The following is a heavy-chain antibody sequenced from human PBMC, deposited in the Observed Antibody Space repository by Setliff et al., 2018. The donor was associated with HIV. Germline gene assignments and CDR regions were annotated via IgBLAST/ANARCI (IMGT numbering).Heavy chain of an antibody. CDR2: ISASGKDT. CDR1: GFTFRDCY. Sequence: GGSLRLSCAASGFTFRDCYMTWLRQAPGKGLEWVSYISASGKDTFYADSVKGRFTISRDNAKNSLYLQMNSLRAEDTAVYYCARADSGNYFPFDYWGQGALVTVSS. D-gene: IGHD1-26*01. V-gene: IGHV3-11*01. CDR3: ARADSGNYFPFDY. J-gene: IGHJ4*02.